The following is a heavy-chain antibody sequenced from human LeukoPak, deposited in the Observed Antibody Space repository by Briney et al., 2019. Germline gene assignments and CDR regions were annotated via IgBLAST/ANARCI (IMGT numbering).Heavy chain of an antibody. J-gene: IGHJ5*02. CDR3: ARFIDEIDNWFDP. CDR1: GGSISSYY. V-gene: IGHV4-59*01. CDR2: IYYSGST. D-gene: IGHD3-16*02. Sequence: SETLSLTCTVSGGSISSYYWSWIRQPPGKGLEWIGYIYYSGSTNYNPSLKSRVTISVDTSKNQFSLKLSSVTAADTAVYYCARFIDEIDNWFDPWGQGTLVTVSS.